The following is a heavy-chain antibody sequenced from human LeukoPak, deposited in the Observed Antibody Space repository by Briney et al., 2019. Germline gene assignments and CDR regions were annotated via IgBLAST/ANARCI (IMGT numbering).Heavy chain of an antibody. D-gene: IGHD3-9*01. CDR1: GGSISSGSYY. J-gene: IGHJ2*01. Sequence: SETLSLTCTVSGGSISSGSYYWSWIRQPAGKGLECIGYMYYSGSTNYNPSLKSRVTISVDTSKNQFSLKLSSVTAADTAVYYCARLLKTGMTGYYFDLWGRGTLVTVSS. CDR2: MYYSGST. V-gene: IGHV4-61*10. CDR3: ARLLKTGMTGYYFDL.